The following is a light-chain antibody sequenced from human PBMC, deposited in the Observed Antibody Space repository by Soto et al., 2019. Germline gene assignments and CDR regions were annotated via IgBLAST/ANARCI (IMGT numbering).Light chain of an antibody. Sequence: DIQMTQSPSSLSASVGDRVTITCRASQSITRFLNWYQQKPGKAPKLLIYAASSLQSGVPSRFSGSGSGTDFTLTISSLQPEDFAVYCCQQYGNAPLTFGGGTKVEIK. CDR3: QQYGNAPLT. CDR1: QSITRF. J-gene: IGKJ4*01. V-gene: IGKV1-39*01. CDR2: AAS.